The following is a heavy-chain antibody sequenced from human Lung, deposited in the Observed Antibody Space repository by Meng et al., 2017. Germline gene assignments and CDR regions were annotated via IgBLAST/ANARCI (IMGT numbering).Heavy chain of an antibody. CDR1: GGSISSGGYY. Sequence: QGQLQGSGPGLVKPSQTLSLTCTVSGGSISSGGYYWSWIRQHPGKGLEWIGYIYYSGSTYYNPSLKSRVTISVDTSKNQFSLKLSSVTAADTAVYYCAREPYYYGSGSYSSYWYFDLWGRGTLVTVSS. CDR3: AREPYYYGSGSYSSYWYFDL. CDR2: IYYSGST. J-gene: IGHJ2*01. D-gene: IGHD3-10*01. V-gene: IGHV4-31*03.